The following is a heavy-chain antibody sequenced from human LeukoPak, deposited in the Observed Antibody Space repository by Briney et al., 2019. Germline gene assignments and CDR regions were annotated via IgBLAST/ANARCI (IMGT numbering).Heavy chain of an antibody. Sequence: GESLKISCKGSGDIFTSNCIIWVRQVPGKGLECVGSFCPGGSDTRCSPSFQGRVTISADMSINTAYLQWSSLRASDSAIYYCARRAYCGGDCTRLHNSYFAMDVWGQGTTVTVSS. J-gene: IGHJ6*02. CDR3: ARRAYCGGDCTRLHNSYFAMDV. D-gene: IGHD2-21*02. CDR1: GDIFTSNC. CDR2: FCPGGSDT. V-gene: IGHV5-51*01.